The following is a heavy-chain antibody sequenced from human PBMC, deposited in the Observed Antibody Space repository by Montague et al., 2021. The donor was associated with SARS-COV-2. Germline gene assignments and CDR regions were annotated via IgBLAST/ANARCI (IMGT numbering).Heavy chain of an antibody. CDR2: ITWNGHSV. CDR3: AKAPDSYDSGGYVPTYFDS. D-gene: IGHD3-22*01. J-gene: IGHJ4*02. CDR1: GFRFDDYG. V-gene: IGHV3-9*01. Sequence: SLRLSCAASGFRFDDYGMHWVRQAPGKGLEWVSGITWNGHSVEYADSVKGRFTISRDNAKNSLYLQMDSLRFEDTAFYYCAKAPDSYDSGGYVPTYFDSWGQGTLVTVSS.